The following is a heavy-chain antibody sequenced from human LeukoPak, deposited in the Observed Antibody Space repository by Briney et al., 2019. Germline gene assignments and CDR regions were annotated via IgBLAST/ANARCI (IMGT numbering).Heavy chain of an antibody. D-gene: IGHD3-16*01. CDR2: IWYDGSNR. Sequence: AAGSLRLSCAASGFIFSTYGMHWVRQAPGKVLEWVAVIWYDGSNRNYADSVKGRCTISRDNSKNTLYLQMNSLRAEDTAVYYCATNSYTGSSKNTFNFWGQGTLVTVSS. CDR3: ATNSYTGSSKNTFNF. V-gene: IGHV3-33*01. J-gene: IGHJ4*02. CDR1: GFIFSTYG.